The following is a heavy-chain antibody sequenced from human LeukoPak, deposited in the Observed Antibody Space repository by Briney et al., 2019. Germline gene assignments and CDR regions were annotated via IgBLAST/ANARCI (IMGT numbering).Heavy chain of an antibody. Sequence: GGSLRLSCAASGFTFSNYWMIWVRQAPGKGLEWVANIQQDGGQKRYANSVRGRFTVSRDNAQTSLYLHMNSLRAEDTAVYYCARDQVWFDPWGQGTLVTVSS. CDR3: ARDQVWFDP. J-gene: IGHJ5*02. CDR2: IQQDGGQK. CDR1: GFTFSNYW. V-gene: IGHV3-7*04.